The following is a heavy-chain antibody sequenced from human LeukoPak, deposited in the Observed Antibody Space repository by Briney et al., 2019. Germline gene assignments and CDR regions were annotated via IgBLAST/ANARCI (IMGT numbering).Heavy chain of an antibody. Sequence: GGSLRLSCAASGFTFSSYAMSWVRQAPGKGREWGSAISGSGGSTYYADSVKGRFTISRDNSKNTLYLQMNSLRAEDTAVYYCAKGLYQYYYDSSGYYPFDYWGQGTLVTVSS. V-gene: IGHV3-23*01. J-gene: IGHJ4*02. D-gene: IGHD3-22*01. CDR1: GFTFSSYA. CDR3: AKGLYQYYYDSSGYYPFDY. CDR2: ISGSGGST.